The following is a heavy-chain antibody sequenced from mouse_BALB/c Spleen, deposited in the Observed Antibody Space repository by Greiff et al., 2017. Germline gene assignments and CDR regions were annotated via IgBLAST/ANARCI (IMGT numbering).Heavy chain of an antibody. CDR2: ISSGSSTI. J-gene: IGHJ2*01. Sequence: EVKLEESGGGLVQPGGSRKLSCAASGFTFSSFGMHWVRQAPEKGLEWVAYISSGSSTIYYADTVKGRFTISRDNPKNTLFLQMTSLRSEDTAMYYCARLYDYEALFDYWGQGTTLTVSS. CDR1: GFTFSSFG. D-gene: IGHD2-4*01. CDR3: ARLYDYEALFDY. V-gene: IGHV5-17*02.